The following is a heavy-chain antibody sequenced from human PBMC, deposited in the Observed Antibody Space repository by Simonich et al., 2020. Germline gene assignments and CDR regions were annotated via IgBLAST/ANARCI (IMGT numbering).Heavy chain of an antibody. Sequence: EVQLVESGGGLVKPGGSLRLSCAASGFTFSSYSMNWVRQAPGKGLEWDSANSKSSSYIYYADSVKGRFTISRDNAKNSLYLQMNSLRAEDTAVYYCARDAAGDYWGQGTLVTVSS. J-gene: IGHJ4*02. V-gene: IGHV3-21*01. CDR1: GFTFSSYS. D-gene: IGHD6-13*01. CDR2: NSKSSSYI. CDR3: ARDAAGDY.